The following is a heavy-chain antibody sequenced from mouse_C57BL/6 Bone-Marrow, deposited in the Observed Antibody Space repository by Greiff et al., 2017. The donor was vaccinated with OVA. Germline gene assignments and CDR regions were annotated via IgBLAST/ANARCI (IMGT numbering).Heavy chain of an antibody. D-gene: IGHD2-3*01. V-gene: IGHV1-81*01. J-gene: IGHJ2*01. CDR1: GYTFTSYG. CDR3: ASFYDGYYVGY. Sequence: QVQLQQSGAELARPGASVKLSCKASGYTFTSYGISWVKQRTGQGLEWIGEIYPRSGNTYYNEKFKGKATLTADKSSSTAYMELRILTSEDSAVYFCASFYDGYYVGYWGQGTTLTVSS. CDR2: IYPRSGNT.